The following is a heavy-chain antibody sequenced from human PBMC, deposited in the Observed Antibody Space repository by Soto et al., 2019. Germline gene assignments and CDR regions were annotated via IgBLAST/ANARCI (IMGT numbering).Heavy chain of an antibody. V-gene: IGHV4-59*08. CDR2: IYYSGST. CDR3: ARHGGDAFDI. Sequence: SETLSLTCTVSGGSISSYYWSWIRQPPGKGLEWIGYIYYSGSTNYNPSLKSRVTISVDTSKNQFSLKLSSVTAADTAVYYCARHGGDAFDIWGQGTMVTVSS. CDR1: GGSISSYY. J-gene: IGHJ3*02.